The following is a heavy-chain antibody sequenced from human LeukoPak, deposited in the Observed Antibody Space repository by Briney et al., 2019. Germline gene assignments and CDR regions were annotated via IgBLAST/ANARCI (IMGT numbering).Heavy chain of an antibody. CDR2: ISGSGGST. D-gene: IGHD2-21*02. J-gene: IGHJ5*02. V-gene: IGHV3-23*01. Sequence: PGGSLRLSCAASGFTFSSYAMSWVRQAPGKGLEWVSAISGSGGSTYYADSVKGRFTISRDNSKNTLYLQMNSLRAEDTAVYYCAKDIRAFCGGDCYSFDPWGQGTLVTVSS. CDR1: GFTFSSYA. CDR3: AKDIRAFCGGDCYSFDP.